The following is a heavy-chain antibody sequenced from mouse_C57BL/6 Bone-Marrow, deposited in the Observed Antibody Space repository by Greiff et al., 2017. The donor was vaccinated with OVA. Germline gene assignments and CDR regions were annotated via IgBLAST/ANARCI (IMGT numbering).Heavy chain of an antibody. CDR2: ISGGGGNT. V-gene: IGHV5-9*01. Sequence: EVMLVESGGGLVKPGGSLKLSCAASGFTFSSYTMSWVRQTPEKRLEWVATISGGGGNTYYPDSVKGRCTISRDNAKNTLYLQMSSLRSEDTALYYCARRSYYRNYYFDYWGQGTTLTVSS. D-gene: IGHD2-1*01. J-gene: IGHJ2*01. CDR1: GFTFSSYT. CDR3: ARRSYYRNYYFDY.